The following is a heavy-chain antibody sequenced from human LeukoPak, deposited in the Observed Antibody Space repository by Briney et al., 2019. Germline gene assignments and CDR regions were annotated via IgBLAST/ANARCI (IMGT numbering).Heavy chain of an antibody. J-gene: IGHJ4*02. Sequence: GASVKVSCKTSGYTFTSYGITWVRQAPGQGLEWMGWISAYNGNTNYAQKLQGRVTMTTDTSTSTAYMELRSLRSDDTAVYYCARVRWELLRRYFDYWGQGTLVTVSS. V-gene: IGHV1-18*01. D-gene: IGHD1-26*01. CDR3: ARVRWELLRRYFDY. CDR1: GYTFTSYG. CDR2: ISAYNGNT.